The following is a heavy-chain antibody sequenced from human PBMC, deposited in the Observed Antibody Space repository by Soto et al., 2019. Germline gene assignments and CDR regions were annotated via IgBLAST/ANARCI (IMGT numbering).Heavy chain of an antibody. Sequence: ILKNTGKGLECVGRSRDKAQGYSTAYAASVKGRFTTSRDESQNSVYLQMHSLKTEDTAVYYCVRATFFSDSSGYTRCFGNWGHVLLVTVSS. V-gene: IGHV3-72*01. CDR2: SRDKAQGYST. J-gene: IGHJ4*03. CDR3: VRATFFSDSSGYTRCFGN. D-gene: IGHD3-22*01.